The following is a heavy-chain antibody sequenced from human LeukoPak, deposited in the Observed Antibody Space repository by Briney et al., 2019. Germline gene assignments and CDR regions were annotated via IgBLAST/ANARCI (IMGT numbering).Heavy chain of an antibody. J-gene: IGHJ4*02. CDR3: AKHVQARSSGFDY. D-gene: IGHD6-6*01. V-gene: IGHV3-23*01. CDR2: ISSSGGST. CDR1: GFTFSTYP. Sequence: GFLRLSCAASGFTFSTYPMNWVRQAPGKGLEWVSVISSSGGSTYYADSVKGRFTISRDNSKNTLYLQMNSLRAEDTAVYYCAKHVQARSSGFDYWGQGTLVTVSS.